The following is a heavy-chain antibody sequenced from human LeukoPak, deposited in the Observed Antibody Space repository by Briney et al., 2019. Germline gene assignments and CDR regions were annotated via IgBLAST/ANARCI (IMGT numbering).Heavy chain of an antibody. CDR1: GYTLTELS. J-gene: IGHJ4*02. CDR2: INPSGGST. CDR3: ARSGGYCSSTSCYPFDY. Sequence: ASVKVSCKVSGYTLTELSMHWVRQAPGKGLEWMGIINPSGGSTSYAQKFQGRVTMTRDTSTSTVYMELSSLRSEDTAVYYCARSGGYCSSTSCYPFDYWGQGTLVTVSS. V-gene: IGHV1-46*01. D-gene: IGHD2-2*01.